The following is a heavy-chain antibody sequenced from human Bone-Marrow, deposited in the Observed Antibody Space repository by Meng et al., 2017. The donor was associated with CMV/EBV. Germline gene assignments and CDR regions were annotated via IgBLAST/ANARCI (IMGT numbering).Heavy chain of an antibody. CDR3: ARDIVVVPAAIITGMDV. D-gene: IGHD2-2*01. CDR2: INPNSGGT. CDR1: GYTFTGYY. Sequence: ASVKVSCKASGYTFTGYYMHWVRQAPGQGLEWMGWINPNSGGTNYAQKFQGRVTMTRDTSISTAYMELSRLRSDDTAVYYCARDIVVVPAAIITGMDVWGQGTTVTV. J-gene: IGHJ6*02. V-gene: IGHV1-2*02.